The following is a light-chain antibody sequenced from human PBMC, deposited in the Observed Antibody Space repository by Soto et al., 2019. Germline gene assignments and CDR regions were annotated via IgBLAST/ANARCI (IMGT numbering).Light chain of an antibody. J-gene: IGKJ5*01. CDR2: HAS. V-gene: IGKV3-15*01. CDR1: QSVGDN. CDR3: QQYKNWPPIT. Sequence: EIVLTQSPVTLSVSPGEGATLSCRASQSVGDNLAWYQQRPGQAPRLLIYHASTRTTGVPARFSGSGSGTDFTITINSLQSEDFAVYYCQQYKNWPPITFGRGTRLEIK.